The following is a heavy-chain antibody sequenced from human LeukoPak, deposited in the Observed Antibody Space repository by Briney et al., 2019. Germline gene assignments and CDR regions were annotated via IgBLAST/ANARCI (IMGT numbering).Heavy chain of an antibody. Sequence: GGSLRLSCAASGFTFRGFLMSWVRQVPGKGLEWVANIKQDGSEKYYADALKGRFTISRDNTKNSLSLQMNSLIVEDTAVYYCARAGSNWNYVYWGQGTLVTVSS. V-gene: IGHV3-7*01. D-gene: IGHD1-7*01. CDR2: IKQDGSEK. CDR1: GFTFRGFL. J-gene: IGHJ4*02. CDR3: ARAGSNWNYVY.